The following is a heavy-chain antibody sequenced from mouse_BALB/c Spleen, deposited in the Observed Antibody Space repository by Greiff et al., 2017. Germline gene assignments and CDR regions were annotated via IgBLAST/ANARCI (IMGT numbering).Heavy chain of an antibody. J-gene: IGHJ2*01. V-gene: IGHV1-7*01. Sequence: QVQLQQSGAELAKPGASVKMSCKASGYTFTSYWMHWVKQRPVQGLEWIGYINPSTGYTEYNQKFKDKATLTADKSSSTAYMQLSSLTSEDSAVYYCARNWDYFDYWGQGTTLTVSS. D-gene: IGHD4-1*01. CDR3: ARNWDYFDY. CDR2: INPSTGYT. CDR1: GYTFTSYW.